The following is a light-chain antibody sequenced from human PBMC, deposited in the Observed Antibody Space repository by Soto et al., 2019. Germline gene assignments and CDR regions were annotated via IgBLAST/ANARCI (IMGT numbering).Light chain of an antibody. V-gene: IGLV3-21*02. CDR3: HLWDSSSDQYV. CDR1: NIGSES. J-gene: IGLJ1*01. CDR2: DDG. Sequence: SYELTQPPSVSVAPGQTATITCGGNNIGSESVHWYQQKPGQAPVLVVYDDGNRPSGIPERFPGSNSGNTATLTISRVEAGDEADYYCHLWDSSSDQYVFGTGTKVTVL.